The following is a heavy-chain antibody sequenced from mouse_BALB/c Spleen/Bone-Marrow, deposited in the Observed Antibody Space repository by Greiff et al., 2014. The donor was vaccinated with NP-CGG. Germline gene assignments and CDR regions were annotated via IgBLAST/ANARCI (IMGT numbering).Heavy chain of an antibody. CDR2: INPGCGGA. V-gene: IGHV1-54*01. CDR3: ARGQVRFFDV. Sequence: QVQLQQSGAELVRPGTSVKVSCKASGYAFTNYLIEWIKQRPGQGLEWIGVINPGCGGANYNEKFKGKATMTADKSSFTAYIQLSSLTSDDSAVYFCARGQVRFFDVWGAGTTVIVSA. CDR1: GYAFTNYL. J-gene: IGHJ1*01. D-gene: IGHD2-14*01.